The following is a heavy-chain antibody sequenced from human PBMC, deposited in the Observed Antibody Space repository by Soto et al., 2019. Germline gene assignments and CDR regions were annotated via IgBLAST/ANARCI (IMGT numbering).Heavy chain of an antibody. CDR2: IYHSGST. CDR3: ASWFQGSLQRGGVGWFDS. Sequence: PSETLSLTCAVSGASINSAGSSWSWMRQPPGKGLEWIGYIYHSGSTYYSPSLMGRVTISVDRSNNQFCLRLSSVTAAHTTVEYCASWFQGSLQRGGVGWFDSWGQGTLVTVSS. D-gene: IGHD2-15*01. J-gene: IGHJ5*01. CDR1: GASINSAGSS. V-gene: IGHV4-30-2*01.